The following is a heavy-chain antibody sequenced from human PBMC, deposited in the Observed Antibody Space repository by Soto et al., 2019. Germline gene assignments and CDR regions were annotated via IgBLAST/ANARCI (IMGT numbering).Heavy chain of an antibody. J-gene: IGHJ4*02. Sequence: GASVKVSCKASGGTFSSYAISWVRQAPGQGLEWMGGIIPIFGTANYAQKFQGRVTITADESTSTAYMELSSLRSEDTAVYYCARDSTGYLRTFDYWGQGTLVTVSS. CDR2: IIPIFGTA. D-gene: IGHD5-12*01. V-gene: IGHV1-69*13. CDR3: ARDSTGYLRTFDY. CDR1: GGTFSSYA.